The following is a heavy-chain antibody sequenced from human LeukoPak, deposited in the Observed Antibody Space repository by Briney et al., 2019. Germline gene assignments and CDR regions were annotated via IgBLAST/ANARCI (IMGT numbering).Heavy chain of an antibody. Sequence: ASETLSLTCTVSGVSISGNYWNWIRQPPGRGLEWIGYINDRGSTNYNPSLKSRVTISVDTSKNQFSLKLSSVTAADTAVYYCARDPLSPNVFDVWGQGTMVTVSS. CDR1: GVSISGNY. J-gene: IGHJ3*01. V-gene: IGHV4-59*01. CDR2: INDRGST. CDR3: ARDPLSPNVFDV.